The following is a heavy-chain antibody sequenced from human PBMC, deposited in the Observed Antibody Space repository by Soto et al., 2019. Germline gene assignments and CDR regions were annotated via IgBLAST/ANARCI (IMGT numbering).Heavy chain of an antibody. J-gene: IGHJ4*02. CDR2: IYYSGST. V-gene: IGHV4-30-4*01. CDR3: ARTYYDSSGFFPYFDY. D-gene: IGHD3-22*01. CDR1: GGSISSGDYY. Sequence: PSETLSLTCTVSGGSISSGDYYWSWIRQPPGKGLEWIGYIYYSGSTYYNPSLKSRVTISVDTSKNQFSLKLSSVTAADTAVYYCARTYYDSSGFFPYFDYWGQGTLVTVSS.